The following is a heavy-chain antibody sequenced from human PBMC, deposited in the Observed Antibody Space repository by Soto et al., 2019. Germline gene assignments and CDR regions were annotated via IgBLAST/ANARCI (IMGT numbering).Heavy chain of an antibody. Sequence: QVQLVQSGAEVKKPGSSVKVSCKASGGPFSSYAISWVRQAPGQGLEWMGGIIPIFGTANYAQKFQGRVTNTAKEATSGGHMERGSLRYEDTAVYYCAGGSAPSYDFWCPSHVDYGIDVWGPGTTVTVSS. CDR3: AGGSAPSYDFWCPSHVDYGIDV. CDR1: GGPFSSYA. J-gene: IGHJ6*02. V-gene: IGHV1-69*01. CDR2: IIPIFGTA. D-gene: IGHD3-3*01.